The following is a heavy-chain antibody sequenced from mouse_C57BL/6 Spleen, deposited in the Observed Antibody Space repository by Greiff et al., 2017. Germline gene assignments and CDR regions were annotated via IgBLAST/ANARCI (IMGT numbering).Heavy chain of an antibody. Sequence: QVQLQQSGAELVMPGASVKLSCKASGYTFTSYWMHWVKQRPGQGLEWIGEIDPSDSYTNYNQKFKGKSTLTVDKSSSTAYMQLSSLTSEDSAVYYCATGPATTVKYYFDYWGQGTTLTVSS. V-gene: IGHV1-69*01. CDR2: IDPSDSYT. D-gene: IGHD1-1*01. J-gene: IGHJ2*01. CDR3: ATGPATTVKYYFDY. CDR1: GYTFTSYW.